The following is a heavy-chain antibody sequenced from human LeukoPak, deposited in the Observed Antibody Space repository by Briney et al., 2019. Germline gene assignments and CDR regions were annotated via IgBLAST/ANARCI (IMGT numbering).Heavy chain of an antibody. CDR3: AKDWSGYYPFDY. Sequence: PGGSLRLSCAASGFTFRRYAMSWVRRAPGKGLQWVSEIGGSGGAIYYADSVKGRFTISRDNSKNTLYLQMNSLRAEDTAVYYCAKDWSGYYPFDYWGQGTLVTVSS. CDR1: GFTFRRYA. D-gene: IGHD3-3*01. V-gene: IGHV3-23*01. J-gene: IGHJ4*02. CDR2: IGGSGGAI.